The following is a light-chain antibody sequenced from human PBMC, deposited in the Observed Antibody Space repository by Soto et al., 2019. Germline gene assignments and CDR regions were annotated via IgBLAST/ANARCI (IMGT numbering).Light chain of an antibody. CDR3: QQYGRSPKT. CDR2: GAS. CDR1: QSVSSSY. Sequence: EIVLTQSPGTLSLSPGERATLSCRASQSVSSSYLAWYQQKPGQAPRLLIYGASSRATGIPDRFSGSGSGTDFTFTISRMEPEDFAGYYCQQYGRSPKTFGKGTKVEIK. V-gene: IGKV3-20*01. J-gene: IGKJ1*01.